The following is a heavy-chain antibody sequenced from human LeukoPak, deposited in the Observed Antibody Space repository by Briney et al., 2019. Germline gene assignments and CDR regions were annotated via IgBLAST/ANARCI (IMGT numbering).Heavy chain of an antibody. J-gene: IGHJ4*02. Sequence: ASVKVSCKVSGYTLTELSMHWVRQAPGKGLEWMGGFDPEDGETIYAQKFQGRVTMTEDTSTDTAYMELSSLRSEDAAVYYCATGSDSIALSSFDYWGQGTLVTVSS. CDR1: GYTLTELS. CDR3: ATGSDSIALSSFDY. V-gene: IGHV1-24*01. D-gene: IGHD4-4*01. CDR2: FDPEDGET.